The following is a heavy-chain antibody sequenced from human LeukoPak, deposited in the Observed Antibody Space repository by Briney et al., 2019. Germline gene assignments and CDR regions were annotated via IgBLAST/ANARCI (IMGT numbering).Heavy chain of an antibody. Sequence: GESLRISCKGSGYSFTTYWIGWVRQMPGKGREWMGIIYPGDSDTRYSPSSQGQVTISADRSISTAYLQWTSLKASDTAMYYCARPGSGTIGIDYWGQGTLVTVSS. V-gene: IGHV5-51*01. CDR1: GYSFTTYW. CDR3: ARPGSGTIGIDY. CDR2: IYPGDSDT. D-gene: IGHD3-10*01. J-gene: IGHJ4*02.